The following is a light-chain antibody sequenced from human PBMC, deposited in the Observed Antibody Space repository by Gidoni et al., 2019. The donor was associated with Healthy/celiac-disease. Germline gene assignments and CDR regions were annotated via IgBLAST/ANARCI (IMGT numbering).Light chain of an antibody. CDR3: QSYDSSLSGSEWV. J-gene: IGLJ3*02. Sequence: QSVLTQPPSVSGAPGQRVPISCTGSSSNTGAGHDVHWYQQLPGTAPKLLIYGNSNRPSGVPDRFSGSKSGTSASLAITGLQAEEEADYYCQSYDSSLSGSEWVFGGGTKLTVL. CDR1: SSNTGAGHD. CDR2: GNS. V-gene: IGLV1-40*01.